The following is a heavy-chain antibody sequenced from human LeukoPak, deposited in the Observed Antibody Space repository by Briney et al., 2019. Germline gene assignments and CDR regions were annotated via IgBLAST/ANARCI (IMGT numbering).Heavy chain of an antibody. CDR1: GGSISSYY. V-gene: IGHV4-59*01. D-gene: IGHD3-22*01. CDR3: TRGSIAYYYMDV. Sequence: SETLSLTCTVSGGSISSYYWSWIRQPPGKGLEWIGNIYYSASTNYNPSLKSRVSISVDTYKNQFSLKLSSVTAADTAVYYCTRGSIAYYYMDVWGKGTTVTISS. CDR2: IYYSAST. J-gene: IGHJ6*03.